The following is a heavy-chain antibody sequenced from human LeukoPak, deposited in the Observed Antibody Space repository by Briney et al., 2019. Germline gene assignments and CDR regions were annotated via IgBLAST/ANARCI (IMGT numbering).Heavy chain of an antibody. V-gene: IGHV4-4*02. CDR2: INHSGST. Sequence: SGTLSLTCAVSGGSISSSNWWSWVRQPPGKGLEWIGEINHSGSTNYNPSLKSRVTISVDTSKNQFSLKLSSVTAADTAVYYCARRRNNSSGWYGRWFDPWGQGTLVTVSS. J-gene: IGHJ5*02. CDR1: GGSISSSNW. D-gene: IGHD6-19*01. CDR3: ARRRNNSSGWYGRWFDP.